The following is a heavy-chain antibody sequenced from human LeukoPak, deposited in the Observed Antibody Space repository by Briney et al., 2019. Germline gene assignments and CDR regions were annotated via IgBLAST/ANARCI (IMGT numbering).Heavy chain of an antibody. J-gene: IGHJ4*02. Sequence: PSETLSLTCTVSGGSISSYYWGWIRQPPGKGLEWIGSIYYSGSTYYNPSLKSRVTISVDTSKNQFSLKLSSVTAADTAVYYCASFGITMIVVSDYWGQGTLVTVSS. CDR1: GGSISSYY. V-gene: IGHV4-39*07. CDR2: IYYSGST. D-gene: IGHD3-22*01. CDR3: ASFGITMIVVSDY.